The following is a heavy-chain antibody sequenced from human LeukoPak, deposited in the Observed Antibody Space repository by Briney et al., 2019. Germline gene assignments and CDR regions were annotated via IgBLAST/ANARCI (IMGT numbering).Heavy chain of an antibody. CDR3: AREGGDRGYGPLGY. Sequence: PGGSLRLSCAASGFSVSTSYMSWVRQAPGKGLEWVSVIYSGGATHYADSVKGRFTISRDNSKNTLYLQMNSLRAEDTAVYYCAREGGDRGYGPLGYWGQGTVVTVSS. CDR1: GFSVSTSY. V-gene: IGHV3-53*05. J-gene: IGHJ4*02. D-gene: IGHD3-22*01. CDR2: IYSGGAT.